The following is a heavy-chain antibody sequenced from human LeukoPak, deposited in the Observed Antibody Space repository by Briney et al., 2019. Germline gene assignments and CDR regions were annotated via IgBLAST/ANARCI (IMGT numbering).Heavy chain of an antibody. V-gene: IGHV4-39*07. Sequence: SETLSLTCTVSGGSISSSSYYWGWIRQPPGKGLEWIGSIYYSGSTYYNPSLKSRVTISVDTSKNQFSLKLSSVTVADTAVYYCARERPLGYCSGGSCRVDPWGQGTLVTVSS. CDR3: ARERPLGYCSGGSCRVDP. CDR1: GGSISSSSYY. CDR2: IYYSGST. D-gene: IGHD2-15*01. J-gene: IGHJ5*02.